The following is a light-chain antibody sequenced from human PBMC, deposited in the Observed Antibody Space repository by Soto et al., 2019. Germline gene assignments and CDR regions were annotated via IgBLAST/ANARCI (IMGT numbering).Light chain of an antibody. J-gene: IGLJ1*01. CDR2: EVS. CDR1: SSDVGGYNY. CDR3: SSYTSSSTLNV. Sequence: QSVLTQPASVSGSPGQSITISCTGTSSDVGGYNYVSWYQQHPGKAPKLMIYEVSNRPSGVSFRFSGSKSGNTASLTISGLQAEDEADYYCSSYTSSSTLNVFGTGTKVTVL. V-gene: IGLV2-14*01.